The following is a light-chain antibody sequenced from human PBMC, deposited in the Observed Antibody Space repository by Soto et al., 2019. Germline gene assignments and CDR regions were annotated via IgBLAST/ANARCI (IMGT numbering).Light chain of an antibody. CDR3: PQYYNNPLT. Sequence: AIQMTQSPSSLSASVGDRVTITCRASQGISNDLGWYQQKPGKAPKLLIYAASSLQSGVTSRFSGSASGTYFTFTISRLQPEDLSTYYCPQYYNNPLTFGQGTKLE. V-gene: IGKV1-6*01. J-gene: IGKJ2*01. CDR1: QGISND. CDR2: AAS.